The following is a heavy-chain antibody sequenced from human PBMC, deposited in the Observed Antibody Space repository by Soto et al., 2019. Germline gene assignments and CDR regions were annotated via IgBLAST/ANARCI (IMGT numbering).Heavy chain of an antibody. CDR2: IYHSGST. CDR3: AAGGGLPRYY. Sequence: QLQLQESGSGLVKPSQTLSLTCAVSGGSISSGGYSWSWIRQPPGKGLEWIGYIYHSGSTYYNPSLKSLVNIAVDRSKNQFSLKLSSVTAADTAVYYCAAGGGLPRYYWGQGTLVTVSS. D-gene: IGHD5-12*01. V-gene: IGHV4-30-2*01. CDR1: GGSISSGGYS. J-gene: IGHJ4*02.